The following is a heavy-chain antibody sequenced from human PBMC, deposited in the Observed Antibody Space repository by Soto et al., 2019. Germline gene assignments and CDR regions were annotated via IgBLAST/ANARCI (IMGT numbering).Heavy chain of an antibody. CDR3: ARTYYYDSSGYYKPEYYFDY. CDR1: GYTLTELS. D-gene: IGHD3-22*01. J-gene: IGHJ4*02. Sequence: ASVKVSCKVSGYTLTELSMHWVRQAPGKGLEWMGGFDPEDGETIYAQKFQGRVTMTEDTSTDTAYMELSSLRSEDTAVYYCARTYYYDSSGYYKPEYYFDYWGQGTLVTVSS. V-gene: IGHV1-24*01. CDR2: FDPEDGET.